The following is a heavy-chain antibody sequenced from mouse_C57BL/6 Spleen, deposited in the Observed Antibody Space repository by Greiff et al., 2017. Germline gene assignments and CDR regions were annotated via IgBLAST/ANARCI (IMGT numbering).Heavy chain of an antibody. CDR3: ARYLTTVVATRGYFDY. D-gene: IGHD1-1*01. Sequence: VQLQQSGAELAKPGASVKLSCKASGYTFTSYWMHWVKQRPGQGLEWIGYINPSSGYTKYNQKFKDKATLTADKSSSTAYMQLSSLTYEDSAVYYCARYLTTVVATRGYFDYWGQGTTLTVSS. CDR1: GYTFTSYW. J-gene: IGHJ2*01. CDR2: INPSSGYT. V-gene: IGHV1-7*01.